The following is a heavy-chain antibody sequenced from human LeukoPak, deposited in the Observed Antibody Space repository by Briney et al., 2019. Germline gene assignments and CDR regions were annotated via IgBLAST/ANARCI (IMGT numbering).Heavy chain of an antibody. J-gene: IGHJ4*02. Sequence: PGGTLRLSXAASGFTFSNVWMHWVRQTPGKGLVWVSRIKSDGTPIYADSVKGRFTISRDNAKNTLYLQMNNLRADDTALYYCARGGSYKFDYWGQGTLVTVSS. V-gene: IGHV3-74*01. CDR2: IKSDGTP. CDR3: ARGGSYKFDY. D-gene: IGHD1-26*01. CDR1: GFTFSNVW.